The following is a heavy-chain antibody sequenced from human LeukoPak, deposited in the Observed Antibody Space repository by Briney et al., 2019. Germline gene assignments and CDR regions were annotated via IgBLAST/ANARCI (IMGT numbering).Heavy chain of an antibody. CDR2: IYYTGST. CDR3: ARGRYDSSGFLFDY. V-gene: IGHV4-31*03. Sequence: SETLSLNCTVSGDSISSGAYYWSWIRQHPGQGLEYIGYIYYTGSTYYNPSLKSRVTISKDTSENQFSLKLRSVTAADTALYYCARGRYDSSGFLFDYWGQGPLVTVSS. D-gene: IGHD3-22*01. J-gene: IGHJ4*02. CDR1: GDSISSGAYY.